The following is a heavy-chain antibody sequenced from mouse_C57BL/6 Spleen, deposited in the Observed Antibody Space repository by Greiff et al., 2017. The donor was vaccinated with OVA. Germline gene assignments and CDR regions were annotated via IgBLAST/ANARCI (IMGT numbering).Heavy chain of an antibody. J-gene: IGHJ4*01. CDR3: ARSGSSYGAYAMDY. Sequence: EVHLVESGPELVKPGASVKIPCKASGYTFTDYNMDWVKQSHGKSLEWIGDINTNNGGTIYNQKFKGKATLTVDKSSSTAYMALRSLTSEDTAVYYCARSGSSYGAYAMDYWGQGTSVTVSS. D-gene: IGHD1-1*01. CDR2: INTNNGGT. CDR1: GYTFTDYN. V-gene: IGHV1-18*01.